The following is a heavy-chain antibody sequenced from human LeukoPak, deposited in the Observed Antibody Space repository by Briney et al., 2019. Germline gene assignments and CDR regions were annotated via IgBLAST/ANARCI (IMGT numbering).Heavy chain of an antibody. CDR2: ISSSSSYI. CDR3: ARGHFWSGYYDY. D-gene: IGHD3-3*02. V-gene: IGHV3-21*01. J-gene: IGHJ4*02. Sequence: GGSLRLSCAASGFNFSSYSMNWVRQAPGKGLEWVSSISSSSSYIYYADSMKGRFTISRDNAKNSLYLQMNSLRAEDTAVYYCARGHFWSGYYDYWGQGTLVTVSS. CDR1: GFNFSSYS.